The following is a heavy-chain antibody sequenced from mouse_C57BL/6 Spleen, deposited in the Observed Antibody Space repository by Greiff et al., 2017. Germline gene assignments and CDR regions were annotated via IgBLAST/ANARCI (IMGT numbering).Heavy chain of an antibody. D-gene: IGHD1-1*01. Sequence: VQLQQSGAELARPGASVKLSCKASGYTFTSYGISWVQQRTGQGLEWIGEIYPRGGNTYYDEKFKGKGTLSADKACSTAYMELRSLRSEDSAVYFCARDGRPPFAYWGQGTTRTVSS. CDR1: GYTFTSYG. CDR2: IYPRGGNT. J-gene: IGHJ2*01. V-gene: IGHV1-81*01. CDR3: ARDGRPPFAY.